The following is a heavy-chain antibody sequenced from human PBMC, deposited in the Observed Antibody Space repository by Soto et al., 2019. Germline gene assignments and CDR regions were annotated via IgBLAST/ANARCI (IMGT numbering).Heavy chain of an antibody. V-gene: IGHV3-21*01. J-gene: IGHJ5*02. CDR3: VRSGTARLLRHSWFDT. CDR1: GFTFNTYD. CDR2: ITASSAYI. Sequence: EVQLVESGGGLVKPGGFLRLSCAASGFTFNTYDMNWVRQAPGKGLEWVSSITASSAYIYYADSVRGRITISRDNAKNSLFLQMHGLRAEDTAVYYCVRSGTARLLRHSWFDTWGQGTLVTVSS. D-gene: IGHD2-21*01.